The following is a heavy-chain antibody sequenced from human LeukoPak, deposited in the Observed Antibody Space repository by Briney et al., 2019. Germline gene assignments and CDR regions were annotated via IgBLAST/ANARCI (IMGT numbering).Heavy chain of an antibody. D-gene: IGHD3-10*01. CDR2: ISSSGSTI. V-gene: IGHV3-48*04. CDR1: GFTFSSYA. Sequence: GGSLRLSCAASGFTFSSYAMSWVRQAPGKGLEWVSYISSSGSTIYYADSVKGRFTISRDNAKNSLYLQMNSLRAEDTAVYYCARVSPRFYYGSGRGVDYFDYWGQGTLVTVSS. J-gene: IGHJ4*02. CDR3: ARVSPRFYYGSGRGVDYFDY.